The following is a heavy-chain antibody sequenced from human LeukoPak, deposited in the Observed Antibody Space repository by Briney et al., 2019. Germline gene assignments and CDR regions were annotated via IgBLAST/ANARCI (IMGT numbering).Heavy chain of an antibody. CDR1: GFTVSSDY. CDR2: MYRDGTT. V-gene: IGHV3-66*02. D-gene: IGHD2-2*01. J-gene: IGHJ4*02. CDR3: ARARIGVAGFFDY. Sequence: GSLRLPCAASGFTVSSDYMSWVRQAPGKGLEGVSVMYRDGTTYYADSVKGRFTISRDNSKNTVYLQMNSLRAEDTAVYYCARARIGVAGFFDYWGQGTLVTVSS.